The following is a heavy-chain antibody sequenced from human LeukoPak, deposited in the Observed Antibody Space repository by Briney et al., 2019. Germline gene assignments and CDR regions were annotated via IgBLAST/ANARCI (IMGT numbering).Heavy chain of an antibody. J-gene: IGHJ3*02. CDR2: INPNSGGT. Sequence: ASVKVSRKASGYTFTGYYMHWVRQAPGQGLEWMGWINPNSGGTNYAQKFQGRVTMTRDTSISTAYMELSRLRSDDTAVYYCARKATSLMKDAFDIWGQGTMVTVSS. CDR1: GYTFTGYY. CDR3: ARKATSLMKDAFDI. D-gene: IGHD6-6*01. V-gene: IGHV1-2*02.